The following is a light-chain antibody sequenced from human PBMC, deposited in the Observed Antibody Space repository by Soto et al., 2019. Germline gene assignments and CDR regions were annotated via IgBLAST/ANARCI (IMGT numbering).Light chain of an antibody. V-gene: IGLV2-8*01. J-gene: IGLJ1*01. Sequence: QSALTQPPSASGSPGQSVRISCTGTRRDVGGYNYVAWYQQHPGKAPKLIIYEVTKRPSGVPDRFSGSKSGNTASLTVSGLQAEDEADSYCSSYVGNDVFVFGTGTKLTVL. CDR2: EVT. CDR3: SSYVGNDVFV. CDR1: RRDVGGYNY.